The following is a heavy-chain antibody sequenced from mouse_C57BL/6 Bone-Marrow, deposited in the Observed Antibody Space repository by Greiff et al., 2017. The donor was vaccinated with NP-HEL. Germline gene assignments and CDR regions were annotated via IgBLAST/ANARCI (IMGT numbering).Heavy chain of an antibody. CDR3: ARHPSTMVTTGTCFAY. V-gene: IGHV5-12*01. Sequence: EVQGVESGGGLVQPGGSLKLSCAASGFTFSDYYMYWVRQTPEKRLEWVAYISNGGGSTYYPDTVKGRFTISRAKAKNTMYLQMSRLKSEDTAMYYCARHPSTMVTTGTCFAYWGQGTLATVSA. D-gene: IGHD2-2*01. J-gene: IGHJ3*01. CDR1: GFTFSDYY. CDR2: ISNGGGST.